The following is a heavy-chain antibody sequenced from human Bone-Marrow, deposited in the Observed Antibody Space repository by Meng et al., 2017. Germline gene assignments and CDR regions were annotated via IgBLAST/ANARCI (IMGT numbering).Heavy chain of an antibody. J-gene: IGHJ4*02. CDR2: IVPVLSVV. CDR3: ATDHRPVNSGG. D-gene: IGHD2-15*01. CDR1: GGTFITHA. V-gene: IGHV1-69*09. Sequence: QVELVQSGAEVKRPGSSVTISCKAPGGTFITHAIMWVRQTPGQGLEWMGTIVPVLSVVNYARKFQDRITITADKSRGTSYMDLNSLTSEDTALYYCATDHRPVNSGGWGQGTLVTVSS.